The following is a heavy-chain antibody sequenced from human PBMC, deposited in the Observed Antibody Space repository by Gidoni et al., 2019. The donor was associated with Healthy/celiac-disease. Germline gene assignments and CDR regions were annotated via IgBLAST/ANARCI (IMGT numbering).Heavy chain of an antibody. J-gene: IGHJ4*02. CDR3: ARRITIFGVVDY. CDR1: GGSISSSSYY. D-gene: IGHD3-3*01. CDR2: IYYRGST. V-gene: IGHV4-39*01. Sequence: QLQLQESGPGRVKPSETLSLTCTVSGGSISSSSYYWGWIRRPPGKGLEWIGSIYYRGSTYYNPSLKSRVTISVDTSKNQFSLKLSSVTAADTAVYYCARRITIFGVVDYWGQGTLVTVSS.